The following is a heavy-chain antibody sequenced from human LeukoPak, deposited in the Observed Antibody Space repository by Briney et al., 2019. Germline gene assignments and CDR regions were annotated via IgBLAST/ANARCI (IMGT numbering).Heavy chain of an antibody. CDR2: LHSGGHT. D-gene: IGHD7-27*01. V-gene: IGHV3-53*01. CDR1: GFSISSKY. CDR3: VRGLSGVSAWYFDL. J-gene: IGHJ2*01. Sequence: GGSLRLSCAASGFSISSKYLSWVRQAPGKGLVWVSALHSGGHTFYADSVRGRFSIPRDISKNTLYLQMTDLGAEDTALYYCVRGLSGVSAWYFDLWGRGTLVTVSS.